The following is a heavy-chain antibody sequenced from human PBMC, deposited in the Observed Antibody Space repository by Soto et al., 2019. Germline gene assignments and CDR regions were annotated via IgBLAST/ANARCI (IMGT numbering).Heavy chain of an antibody. Sequence: PGGSLRLSCAASGFTFSRDGMSWVRQALGKGLEWVSLITDNGGSTYYADSVKGRFTISRDNTKNTLFPQMNSLRAEDTAVYYCAKERATTTAFDYWGQGALVTVSS. CDR3: AKERATTTAFDY. CDR1: GFTFSRDG. CDR2: ITDNGGST. D-gene: IGHD4-17*01. V-gene: IGHV3-23*01. J-gene: IGHJ4*02.